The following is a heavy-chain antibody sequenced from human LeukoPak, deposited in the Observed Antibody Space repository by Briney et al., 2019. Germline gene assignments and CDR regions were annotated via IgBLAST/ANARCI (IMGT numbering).Heavy chain of an antibody. D-gene: IGHD3-16*01. Sequence: SGTLSLTCAVSGDSMSSSNWWSWVRQPPGKGLEWIGQIYHSGSTNYNPSLKSRVTISLDKSKNQFSLELSSVTAADTAVYYCVRGSTLRHYQYWGQGTLVTVSS. CDR1: GDSMSSSNW. CDR3: VRGSTLRHYQY. V-gene: IGHV4-4*02. CDR2: IYHSGST. J-gene: IGHJ4*02.